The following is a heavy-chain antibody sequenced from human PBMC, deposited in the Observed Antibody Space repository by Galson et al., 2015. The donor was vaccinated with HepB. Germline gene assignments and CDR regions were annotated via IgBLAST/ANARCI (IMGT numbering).Heavy chain of an antibody. V-gene: IGHV3-64D*06. CDR1: GFTFSSYA. CDR3: VKDISSSAEGYFDY. CDR2: ISSNGGST. Sequence: SLRLSCAASGFTFSSYAMHWVRQAPGKGLEYVSAISSNGGSTYYADSVKGRFTISRDNSKNTLYLQMSSLRAEDTAVYYCVKDISSSAEGYFDYWGQGTLVTVSS. D-gene: IGHD6-6*01. J-gene: IGHJ4*02.